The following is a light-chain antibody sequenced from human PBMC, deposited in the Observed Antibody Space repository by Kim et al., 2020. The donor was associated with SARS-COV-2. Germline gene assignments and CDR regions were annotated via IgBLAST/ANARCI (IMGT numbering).Light chain of an antibody. V-gene: IGLV2-14*03. J-gene: IGLJ2*01. CDR1: NSDVGGYNY. CDR3: SSYTISSTLVV. CDR2: DVT. Sequence: QSALTQPASVSGSPGQSITLPCSGTNSDVGGYNYVSWYQQHPGKAPKLMIYDVTNRPSGVSNRFSVSKSGNTASLTISGLQTEDEADYYCSSYTISSTLVVFGGGTQLTGL.